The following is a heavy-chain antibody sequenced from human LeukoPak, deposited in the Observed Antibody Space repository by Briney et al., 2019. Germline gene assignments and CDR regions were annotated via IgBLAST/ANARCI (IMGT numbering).Heavy chain of an antibody. CDR3: GLLQLAAYYYYYMDV. CDR1: GFTFDDYA. Sequence: SGRSLRLSCAASGFTFDDYAMHWVRQAPGKGLEWVSGISWNSGSIGYADSVKGRFTISRDNAKNSLYLQMNSLRAEDMALYYWGLLQLAAYYYYYMDVWGKGTTVTVSS. V-gene: IGHV3-9*03. D-gene: IGHD6-6*01. J-gene: IGHJ6*03. CDR2: ISWNSGSI.